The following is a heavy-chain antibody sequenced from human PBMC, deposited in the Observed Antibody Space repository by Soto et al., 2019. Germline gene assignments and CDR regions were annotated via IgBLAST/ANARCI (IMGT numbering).Heavy chain of an antibody. CDR3: ARGWYGDY. Sequence: QVHLVQSGAEVKKPGASVKVSRQGSGYAFTTYGITWVRQAPGQGLEWMGWISAHNGNTNYAQKLQGRVTVTRDTSTSTAYMELRSLRYDDTAVYYCARGWYGDYWGQGALVTVSS. J-gene: IGHJ4*02. V-gene: IGHV1-18*01. CDR1: GYAFTTYG. D-gene: IGHD2-15*01. CDR2: ISAHNGNT.